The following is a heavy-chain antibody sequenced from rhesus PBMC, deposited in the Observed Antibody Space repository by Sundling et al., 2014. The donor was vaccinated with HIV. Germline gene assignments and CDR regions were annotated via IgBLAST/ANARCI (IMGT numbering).Heavy chain of an antibody. V-gene: IGHV4-147*01. CDR1: GDSISSNY. Sequence: QVQLQESGPGLVKPSETLSLTCAVSGDSISSNYWNWIRQSPGKGLEWIGYIYAGSGSTSFNPSSRVESPFQQTCPRTSFPLKLSSVTAADTAVYYCARYPQYYYGSGYLDYWGQGVLVTVSS. CDR3: ARYPQYYYGSGYLDY. CDR2: IYAGSGST. D-gene: IGHD3-28*01. J-gene: IGHJ4*01.